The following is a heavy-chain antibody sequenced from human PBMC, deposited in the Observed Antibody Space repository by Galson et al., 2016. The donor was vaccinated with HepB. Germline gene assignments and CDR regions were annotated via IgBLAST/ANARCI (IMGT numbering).Heavy chain of an antibody. CDR1: GGTFSSYA. CDR2: IIPILGIA. V-gene: IGHV1-69*04. D-gene: IGHD3-3*01. J-gene: IGHJ6*02. CDR3: ARATRTYYDLWSGYLGYSYGMDV. Sequence: SVKVSCKASGGTFSSYAISWVRQAPGQGLEWMGRIIPILGIANYAQKFQGRVTITADKSTSTAYMELSSLRSEDTAVYYCARATRTYYDLWSGYLGYSYGMDVWGQGTTVTVSS.